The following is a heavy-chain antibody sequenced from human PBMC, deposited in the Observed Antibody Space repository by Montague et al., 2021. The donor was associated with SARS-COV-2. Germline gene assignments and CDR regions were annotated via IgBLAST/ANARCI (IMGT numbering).Heavy chain of an antibody. J-gene: IGHJ3*02. Sequence: SETLSLTCTASGGSIGAYYWSWIRLPPGKGLEWIGYIDNSGSTNHNPSLESRVTMSVDTSKNQFSLKLNSVTAADTAVYYCARRGGNDAFDIWGRGTMVTVSS. D-gene: IGHD1-26*01. CDR3: ARRGGNDAFDI. CDR2: IDNSGST. CDR1: GGSIGAYY. V-gene: IGHV4-59*01.